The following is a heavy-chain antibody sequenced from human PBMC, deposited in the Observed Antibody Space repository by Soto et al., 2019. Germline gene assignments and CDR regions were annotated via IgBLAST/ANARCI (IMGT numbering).Heavy chain of an antibody. D-gene: IGHD3-22*01. Sequence: SETLSLTCTVSGGSISSGGYYWSWIRQHPGKGLEWIGYIYYSGSTYYSPSLKSRVTISVDTSKNQFSLKLSSVTAADTAVYYFARGDYYDSSGDADAFDIWGQGTMVTVSS. CDR3: ARGDYYDSSGDADAFDI. CDR1: GGSISSGGYY. V-gene: IGHV4-31*03. J-gene: IGHJ3*02. CDR2: IYYSGST.